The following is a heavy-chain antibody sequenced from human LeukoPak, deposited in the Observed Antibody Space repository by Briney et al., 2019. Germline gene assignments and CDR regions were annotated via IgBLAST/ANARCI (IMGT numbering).Heavy chain of an antibody. V-gene: IGHV3-30*18. CDR1: GFTFSSYG. CDR3: AKALARPGYYYGMDV. CDR2: ISYDGSNK. Sequence: GGSLRLSCAASGFTFSSYGMHWVRQAPGKGLEWVAVISYDGSNKYYADSVKGRFTISRDNPKNTLYLQMNSLRAEDTAVYYCAKALARPGYYYGMDVWGQGTTVTVSS. J-gene: IGHJ6*02. D-gene: IGHD6-6*01.